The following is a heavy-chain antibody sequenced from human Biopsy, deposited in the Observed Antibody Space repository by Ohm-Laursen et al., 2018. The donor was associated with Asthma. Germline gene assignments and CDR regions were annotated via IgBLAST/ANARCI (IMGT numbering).Heavy chain of an antibody. Sequence: SLRLSCAASGSTFADYAMHWARHAPGRGLEWVSGVSWNSGSIDYADSVKGRFTISRDNAKNSLYLKMNSLRAAETALCYCVKDIRLQLWGFDSWGQGTLVTVSS. CDR1: GSTFADYA. CDR2: VSWNSGSI. CDR3: VKDIRLQLWGFDS. J-gene: IGHJ4*02. D-gene: IGHD6-13*01. V-gene: IGHV3-9*01.